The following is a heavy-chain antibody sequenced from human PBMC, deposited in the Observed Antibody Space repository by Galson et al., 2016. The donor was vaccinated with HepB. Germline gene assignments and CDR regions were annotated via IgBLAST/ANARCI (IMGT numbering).Heavy chain of an antibody. D-gene: IGHD6-13*01. CDR3: ARRGYTSSWFWFDP. V-gene: IGHV4-39*01. CDR1: GGSIGSSSYY. Sequence: SETLSLTCTVSGGSIGSSSYYWGWIRQPPGKGLGWIGSISYTGSTYYNPSLKSRVTISIDTSKNQFSLNLNSVTAADTAIYYCARRGYTSSWFWFDPWGQGTLVTVSS. J-gene: IGHJ5*02. CDR2: ISYTGST.